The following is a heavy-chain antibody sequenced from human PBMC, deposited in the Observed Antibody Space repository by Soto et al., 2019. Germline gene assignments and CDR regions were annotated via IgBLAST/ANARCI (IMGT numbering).Heavy chain of an antibody. CDR3: ARGEGSGWNGFDY. V-gene: IGHV1-18*01. Sequence: QVQLVQSGAEVKKPGASVKVSCKAPGYTFTSYGITWVRQAPGQGLEWMGWLSAYTGNTDYAQNLQGRITMTTDTSTSKAYMELRSLRSDDTAVYYCARGEGSGWNGFDYWGQGTLVTVSS. CDR1: GYTFTSYG. CDR2: LSAYTGNT. J-gene: IGHJ4*02. D-gene: IGHD6-19*01.